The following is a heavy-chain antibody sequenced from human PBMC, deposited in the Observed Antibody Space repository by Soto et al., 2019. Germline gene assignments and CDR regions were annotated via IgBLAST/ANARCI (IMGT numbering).Heavy chain of an antibody. Sequence: SETLSLTCTVSGGSISSSSYYWGWIRQPPGKGLEWLGCINPYNDNTHYAQKFRGRVTITSDRSVSTAYMELSSLRSEDMVVYSCVRERARSYYDFWSGYSALYYYYYMDVWGKGTTVTVSS. J-gene: IGHJ6*03. V-gene: IGHV4-39*02. CDR3: VRERARSYYDFWSGYSALYYYYYMDV. CDR2: INPYNDNT. CDR1: GGSISSSSYY. D-gene: IGHD3-3*01.